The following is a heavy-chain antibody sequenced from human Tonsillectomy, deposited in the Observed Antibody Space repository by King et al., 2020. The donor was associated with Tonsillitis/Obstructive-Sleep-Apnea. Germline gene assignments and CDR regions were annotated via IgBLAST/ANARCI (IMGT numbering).Heavy chain of an antibody. Sequence: VQLQQWGAGLLKPSETLSLTCAVYGGSFSDYYWSWIRQPPGKGLEWIGEINHSGRTNYNPSLKSRVTISLDTSKNQFSLELNSVTAADTAVYYCASLRNYDFNSWGQGTLVTVSS. CDR1: GGSFSDYY. J-gene: IGHJ4*02. D-gene: IGHD1-7*01. CDR2: INHSGRT. V-gene: IGHV4-34*01. CDR3: ASLRNYDFNS.